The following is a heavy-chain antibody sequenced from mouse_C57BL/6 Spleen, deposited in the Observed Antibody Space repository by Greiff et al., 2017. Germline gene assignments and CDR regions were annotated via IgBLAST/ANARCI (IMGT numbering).Heavy chain of an antibody. CDR1: GYSITSGYY. J-gene: IGHJ3*01. CDR3: ARDSSGEIAY. Sequence: EVQRVESGPGLVKPSQSLSLTCSVTGYSITSGYYWNWIRQFPGNQLEWMGYISYDGSNNYNPSLKNRISITRDTSKNQFFLKLNSVTTEDTATYYCARDSSGEIAYWGQGTLVTVSA. V-gene: IGHV3-6*01. CDR2: ISYDGSN. D-gene: IGHD3-2*02.